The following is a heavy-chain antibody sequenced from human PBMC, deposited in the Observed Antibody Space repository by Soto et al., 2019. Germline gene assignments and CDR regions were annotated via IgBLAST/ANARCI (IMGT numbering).Heavy chain of an antibody. J-gene: IGHJ5*02. V-gene: IGHV2-26*01. CDR2: IFSNDEK. CDR1: GFSLSNARMG. Sequence: SCPTLVNPTETPTLTCTVPGFSLSNARMGVSWIRQPPGKALEWLAHIFSNDEKSYSTSLKSRLTISKDTSKSQVVLTITNMDPVDTATYYCARTPRAGDYVYWFDPWGQGTLVTVSS. D-gene: IGHD4-17*01. CDR3: ARTPRAGDYVYWFDP.